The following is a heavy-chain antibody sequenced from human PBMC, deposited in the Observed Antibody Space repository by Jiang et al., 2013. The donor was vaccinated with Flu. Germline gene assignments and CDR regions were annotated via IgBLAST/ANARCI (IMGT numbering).Heavy chain of an antibody. CDR3: ANDPITMMPW. CDR1: GFTFSSYA. J-gene: IGHJ4*02. CDR2: ISGSGGTT. Sequence: VQLLESGGGLVQRGGSLRLACAASGFTFSSYAMSWVRQAPGKGLEWVSGISGSGGTTCYADSVKGRFTISRDNSKNTLYLQMNSLRAEDTAVYYCANDPITMMPWWGQGILVTVSS. V-gene: IGHV3-23*01. D-gene: IGHD3-22*01.